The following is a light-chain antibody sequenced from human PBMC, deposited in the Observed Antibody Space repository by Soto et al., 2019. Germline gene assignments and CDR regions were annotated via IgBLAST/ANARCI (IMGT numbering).Light chain of an antibody. CDR2: GAS. CDR3: QQYGSSPLYT. V-gene: IGKV3-20*01. J-gene: IGKJ2*01. Sequence: EIVLTQSPGTLSLSXXXXXTLSCRASQSVSSSYLAWYQQKPGQAPRLLIYGASSRATGIPDRFSGSGSGTDFTLTISRLEPEDFAVYYCQQYGSSPLYTFGQGTKLEIK. CDR1: QSVSSSY.